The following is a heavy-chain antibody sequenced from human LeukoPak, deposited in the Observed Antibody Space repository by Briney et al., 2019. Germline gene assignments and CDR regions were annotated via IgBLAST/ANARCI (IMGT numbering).Heavy chain of an antibody. D-gene: IGHD6-13*01. CDR1: GFTFSDYY. Sequence: GVSLRLSCAASGFTFSDYYMSWIRQAPGKGLEWVSYISSSDNTIYYADSVKGRFTISRDNAKNSLYLQMNSLRAEDTAVYYCARDRGDSSWYNRFDYWGQGTLVTVSS. V-gene: IGHV3-11*04. CDR3: ARDRGDSSWYNRFDY. J-gene: IGHJ4*02. CDR2: ISSSDNTI.